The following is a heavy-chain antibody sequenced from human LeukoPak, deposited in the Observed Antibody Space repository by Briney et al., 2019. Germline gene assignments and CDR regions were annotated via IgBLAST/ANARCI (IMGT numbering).Heavy chain of an antibody. D-gene: IGHD4-17*01. J-gene: IGHJ4*02. Sequence: ASVKVSCKASGYTFTSYGISWVRQAPGQGLEWMGWISAYNGNTNYAQKFQERVTITRDTSTSTAYMELSSLRSEDTAVYYCAAARPGRDYGDYYFDYWGQGTLVTVSS. CDR3: AAARPGRDYGDYYFDY. CDR2: ISAYNGNT. V-gene: IGHV1-18*01. CDR1: GYTFTSYG.